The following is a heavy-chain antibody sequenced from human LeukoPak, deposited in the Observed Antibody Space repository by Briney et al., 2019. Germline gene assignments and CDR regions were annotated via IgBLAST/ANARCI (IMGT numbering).Heavy chain of an antibody. D-gene: IGHD6-19*01. V-gene: IGHV4-34*01. CDR1: GGSISGYY. Sequence: SETLSLTCTVSGGSISGYYWSWIRQPPGKGLEWIGEINHSGSTNYNPSLKSRVTISVDTSKNQFSLKLSSVTAADTAVYYCAALLTVAGAFDYWGQGTLVTVSS. J-gene: IGHJ4*02. CDR2: INHSGST. CDR3: AALLTVAGAFDY.